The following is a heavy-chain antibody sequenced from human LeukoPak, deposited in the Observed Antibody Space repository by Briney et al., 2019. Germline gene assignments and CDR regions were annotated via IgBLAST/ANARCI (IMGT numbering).Heavy chain of an antibody. CDR2: IYYSGST. V-gene: IGHV4-31*03. CDR3: ARADYYGSGWDWFDP. D-gene: IGHD3-10*01. Sequence: SQTLSLTCTVSGGSISSGGYYRSWIRQHPGKGLEWIGYIYYSGSTYYNPSLKSRVTISVDTSKNQFSLKLSSVTAADTAVYYCARADYYGSGWDWFDPWGQGTLVTVSS. CDR1: GGSISSGGYY. J-gene: IGHJ5*02.